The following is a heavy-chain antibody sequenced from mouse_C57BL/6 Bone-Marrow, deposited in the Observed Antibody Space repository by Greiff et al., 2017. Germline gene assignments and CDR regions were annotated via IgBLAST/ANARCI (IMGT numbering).Heavy chain of an antibody. CDR2: ILPGRGST. Sequence: QVQLQQSGAELMKPGASVKLSCKATGYTFTGYWIEWVKQRPGHGLEWIGEILPGRGSTNYNEKFKGKATFTADTSSNTAYMQLSSLTTEDSAIYYCARREYYGSSHWYFDVWGPGTTVTVSS. CDR3: ARREYYGSSHWYFDV. CDR1: GYTFTGYW. J-gene: IGHJ1*01. D-gene: IGHD1-1*01. V-gene: IGHV1-9*01.